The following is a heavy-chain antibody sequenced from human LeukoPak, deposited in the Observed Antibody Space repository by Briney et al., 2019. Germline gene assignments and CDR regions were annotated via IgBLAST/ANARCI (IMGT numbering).Heavy chain of an antibody. CDR3: AKEYGSGSPGAFDI. CDR2: ISYDGSNK. J-gene: IGHJ3*02. Sequence: GGSLRLSCAASGFTFSSYGMHWVRQAPGKGLEWVAVISYDGSNKYYADSVKGRFTISRDNSKNTLYLQMNSLRAEDTAVYYCAKEYGSGSPGAFDIWGQGTMVTVSS. V-gene: IGHV3-30*18. CDR1: GFTFSSYG. D-gene: IGHD3-10*01.